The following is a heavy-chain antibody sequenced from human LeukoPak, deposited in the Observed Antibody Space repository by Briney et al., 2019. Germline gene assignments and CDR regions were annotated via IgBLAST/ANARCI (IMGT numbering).Heavy chain of an antibody. CDR1: GYTFTSYY. CDR2: INPSGGST. J-gene: IGHJ4*02. D-gene: IGHD6-13*01. CDR3: ARTLKQQLVLVAY. Sequence: ASVKVSCKASGYTFTSYYMHWVRQAPGQGLEWMGIINPSGGSTSYAQKFQGRVTMTRDMSTSTVYMELSRLRSDDTAVYYCARTLKQQLVLVAYWGQGTLVTVSS. V-gene: IGHV1-46*01.